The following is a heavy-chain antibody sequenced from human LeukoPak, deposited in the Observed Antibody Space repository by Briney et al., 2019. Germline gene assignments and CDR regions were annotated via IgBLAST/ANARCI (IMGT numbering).Heavy chain of an antibody. CDR3: ARGHRITIFGGPLGYFQH. CDR2: INPNSGGT. J-gene: IGHJ1*01. V-gene: IGHV1-2*02. Sequence: ASVKVSCXASGYTFTGYYTHWVRQAPGQGLEWMGWINPNSGGTNYAQKFQGRVTMTRDTSISTAYMELSRLRSDDTAVYYCARGHRITIFGGPLGYFQHWGQGTLVTVSS. D-gene: IGHD3-3*01. CDR1: GYTFTGYY.